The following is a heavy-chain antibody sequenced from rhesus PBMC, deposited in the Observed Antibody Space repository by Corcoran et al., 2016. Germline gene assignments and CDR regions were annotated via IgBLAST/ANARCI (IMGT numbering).Heavy chain of an antibody. CDR1: GGSLSRSYS. D-gene: IGHD4-23*01. CDR2: ADGKTATT. J-gene: IGHJ5-1*01. CDR3: ARDEYGDYGVGRRFDI. Sequence: QVKLLQWGEGLVKPSETLSLSCVVSGGSLSRSYSWTWVRPGPGQGLEWIGCADGKTATTNYNPSLTTRVTISKDTSKSQFSLRLSSVTAADTAVYYCARDEYGDYGVGRRFDIWGPGVLVTVSS. V-gene: IGHV4-73*01.